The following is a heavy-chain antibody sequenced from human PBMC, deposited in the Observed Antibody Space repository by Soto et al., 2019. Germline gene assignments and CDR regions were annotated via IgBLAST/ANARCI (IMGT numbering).Heavy chain of an antibody. D-gene: IGHD2-2*01. Sequence: QVQLVQSGAEVKKPGSSVKVSCKASGGTFSSYAISWVRQAPGQGLEWMGGIIPIFGTANYAQKFQGRVTITADESTSTAYMELSSLRSEDTAVYYCAREATPRYCISTSCHLRGHYFDYWGQGTLVTVSS. V-gene: IGHV1-69*12. CDR2: IIPIFGTA. J-gene: IGHJ4*02. CDR3: AREATPRYCISTSCHLRGHYFDY. CDR1: GGTFSSYA.